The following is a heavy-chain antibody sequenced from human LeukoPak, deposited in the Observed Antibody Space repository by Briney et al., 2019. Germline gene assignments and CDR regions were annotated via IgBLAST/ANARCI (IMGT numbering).Heavy chain of an antibody. D-gene: IGHD3-3*02. CDR3: ARFTPRLSREKFDY. J-gene: IGHJ4*02. CDR2: ISPYIGNT. Sequence: ASVKVSCKASGYTFTGYYIHWVRQAPGQGLEWMGWISPYIGNTYYSQKLQGRVTMTTDTSTTTAYMELRSLRSDDTGVYYCARFTPRLSREKFDYWGQGTLVTVSS. V-gene: IGHV1-18*04. CDR1: GYTFTGYY.